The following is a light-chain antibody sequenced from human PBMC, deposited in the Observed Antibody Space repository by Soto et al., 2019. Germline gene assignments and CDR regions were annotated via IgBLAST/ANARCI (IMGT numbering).Light chain of an antibody. Sequence: EIVLTQSPGTLSLSPVERATLSCMASQSVSRSYLAWYQRKPGQAPRLLIYGASSRATGIPDRFSGSGSGTDFTLTISRLEPEDFAVYYCQQYHSSPYSFGQGTKLEIK. CDR2: GAS. CDR3: QQYHSSPYS. CDR1: QSVSRSY. V-gene: IGKV3-20*01. J-gene: IGKJ2*01.